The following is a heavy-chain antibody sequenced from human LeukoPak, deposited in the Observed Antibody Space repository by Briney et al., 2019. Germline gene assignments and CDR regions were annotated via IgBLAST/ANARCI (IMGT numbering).Heavy chain of an antibody. V-gene: IGHV4-59*01. Sequence: SETLSLTCSVSGDSLSTYHWNWIRKPPGKGLEWSAYMQSTGNSKYNPSLKSRATMSVDTSKNQVVLNLSSVTAADTAVYYCARDKRHSYGRYFAHWGQGMLVTVSS. CDR3: ARDKRHSYGRYFAH. CDR2: MQSTGNS. CDR1: GDSLSTYH. J-gene: IGHJ4*02. D-gene: IGHD5-18*01.